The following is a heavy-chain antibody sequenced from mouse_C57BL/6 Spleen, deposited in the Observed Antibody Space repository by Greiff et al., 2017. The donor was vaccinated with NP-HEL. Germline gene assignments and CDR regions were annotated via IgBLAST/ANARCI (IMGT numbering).Heavy chain of an antibody. D-gene: IGHD3-1*01. CDR2: INPYNGGT. V-gene: IGHV1-19*01. CDR1: GYTFTDYY. J-gene: IGHJ4*01. Sequence: EVQLQQSGPVLVKPGASVKMSCKASGYTFTDYYMNWVKQSHGKSLEWIGVINPYNGGTSYNQKFKDKATLTVDKSSSTAYMELNSRTSEDSAVFYWASGSRTDAMDYWGQGTSVTVSS. CDR3: ASGSRTDAMDY.